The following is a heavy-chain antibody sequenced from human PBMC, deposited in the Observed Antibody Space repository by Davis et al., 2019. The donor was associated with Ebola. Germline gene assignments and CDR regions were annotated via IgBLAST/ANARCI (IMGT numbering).Heavy chain of an antibody. V-gene: IGHV1-18*01. D-gene: IGHD1-7*01. CDR1: GYTFTSYG. Sequence: AASVKVSCKASGYTFTSYGISWVRQAPGQGLEWMGWISAYNGNTNYAQKFQGRVTITADESTSTAYMELSSLRSEDTAVYYYARDRLELLLLGNWFDPWGQGTLVTVSS. J-gene: IGHJ5*02. CDR3: ARDRLELLLLGNWFDP. CDR2: ISAYNGNT.